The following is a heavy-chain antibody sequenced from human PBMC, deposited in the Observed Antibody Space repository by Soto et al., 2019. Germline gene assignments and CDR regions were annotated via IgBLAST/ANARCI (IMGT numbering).Heavy chain of an antibody. D-gene: IGHD4-4*01. CDR1: GGSISSSSYY. CDR3: ARRALHYYFDY. J-gene: IGHJ4*02. CDR2: IYYSGST. V-gene: IGHV4-39*01. Sequence: QLQLQESGPGLVKPSETLSLTCTVSGGSISSSSYYWGWIRQPPGKGLEWIGSIYYSGSTYYNPSLKSRVTISVDTSKNQFSLKLISVTAADTAVYYCARRALHYYFDYWGQGTLVTVSS.